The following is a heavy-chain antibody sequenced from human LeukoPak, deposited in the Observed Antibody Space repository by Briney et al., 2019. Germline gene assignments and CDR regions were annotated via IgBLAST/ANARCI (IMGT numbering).Heavy chain of an antibody. Sequence: ASVKVSCKASGYTFTGYYMHWVRQAPGQGLEWMGWVNPNSGGTNYAQKFQGRVTMTRDTSISTAYMELSRLRSDDTAVYYRARDRVGATGIDYWGQGTLVTVSS. CDR2: VNPNSGGT. D-gene: IGHD1-26*01. CDR3: ARDRVGATGIDY. CDR1: GYTFTGYY. J-gene: IGHJ4*02. V-gene: IGHV1-2*02.